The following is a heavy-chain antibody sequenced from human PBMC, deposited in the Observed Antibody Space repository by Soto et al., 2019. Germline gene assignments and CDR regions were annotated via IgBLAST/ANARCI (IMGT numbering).Heavy chain of an antibody. CDR3: AKDRAGSSGWGYFDY. CDR2: ISSSSSYI. D-gene: IGHD6-19*01. CDR1: GFTFSSYS. J-gene: IGHJ4*02. V-gene: IGHV3-21*01. Sequence: GGSLRLSCAASGFTFSSYSMNWVRQAPGKGLEWVSSISSSSSYIYYADSVKGRFTISRDNAKNSLYLQMNSLRAEDTAVYYCAKDRAGSSGWGYFDYWGQGTQVTVSS.